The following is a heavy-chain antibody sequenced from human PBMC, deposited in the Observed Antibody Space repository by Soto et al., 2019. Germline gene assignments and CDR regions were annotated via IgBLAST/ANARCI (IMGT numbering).Heavy chain of an antibody. V-gene: IGHV1-69*13. Sequence: ASVKVSCKASGGTFSSYAISWVRQAPGQGLEWMGGIIPIFGTANYAQKFQGRVTITADESTSTAYMELSSLRSEDTAVYYCASLHCSSTSCPFLGSWGQGTQVTVSS. D-gene: IGHD2-2*01. CDR2: IIPIFGTA. CDR3: ASLHCSSTSCPFLGS. CDR1: GGTFSSYA. J-gene: IGHJ4*02.